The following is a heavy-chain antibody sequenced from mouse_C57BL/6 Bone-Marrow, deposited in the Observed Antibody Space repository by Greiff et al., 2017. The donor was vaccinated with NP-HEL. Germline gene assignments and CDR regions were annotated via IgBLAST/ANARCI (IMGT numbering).Heavy chain of an antibody. J-gene: IGHJ3*01. CDR3: SRRRDYGNYGFAY. V-gene: IGHV1-7*01. CDR1: GYTFTSYW. Sequence: QVQLKQSGAELAKPGASVKLSCKASGYTFTSYWMHWVKQRPGQGLEWIGYINPSSGYTKYNQKFKDKATLTADKSSSTAYMQLSSLTYEDSAVYYCSRRRDYGNYGFAYWGQGTLVTVSA. D-gene: IGHD2-1*01. CDR2: INPSSGYT.